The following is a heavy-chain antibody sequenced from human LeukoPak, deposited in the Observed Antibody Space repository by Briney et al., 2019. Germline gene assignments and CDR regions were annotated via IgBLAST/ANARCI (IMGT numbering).Heavy chain of an antibody. CDR2: IYYSGNT. D-gene: IGHD1-26*01. CDR3: ARDLGGYYDTGLEY. CDR1: GGSISSSSYS. J-gene: IGHJ4*02. V-gene: IGHV4-39*07. Sequence: PSETLSPTCTVSGGSISSSSYSWAWIRQPPGKGLQWIGSIYYSGNTYYNPSLKSRVTISVDTSKNQFSLKLSSVTAADTAVYYCARDLGGYYDTGLEYWGQGTLVTVSS.